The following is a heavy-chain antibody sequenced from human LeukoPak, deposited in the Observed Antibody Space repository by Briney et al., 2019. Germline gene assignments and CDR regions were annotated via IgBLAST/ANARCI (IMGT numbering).Heavy chain of an antibody. CDR2: INAGNGNT. CDR1: GYTFTSYA. V-gene: IGHV1-3*01. D-gene: IGHD6-13*01. J-gene: IGHJ4*02. Sequence: SVKVSCKASGYTFTSYAMHWVRQAPGQRLEWMGWINAGNGNTKYSQKFQGRVTITRDTSASTAYMELSSLRSEDTAVYYCARGAAAAGTVDFDYWGQGTLVTVSS. CDR3: ARGAAAAGTVDFDY.